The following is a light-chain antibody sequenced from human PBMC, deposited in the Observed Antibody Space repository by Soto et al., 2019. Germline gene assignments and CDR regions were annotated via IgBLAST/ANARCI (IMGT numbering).Light chain of an antibody. CDR1: SSNLGSNS. CDR3: GAWDDSLNGWV. CDR2: SDN. V-gene: IGLV1-44*01. J-gene: IGLJ3*02. Sequence: SVLTQPPSASGTPGQRVTISCSGSSSNLGSNSVNWYQQVPGTAPKLLISSDNQRPSGVPDRFSGSQSGTSASLAISGLQSEDEADYHCGAWDDSLNGWVFGGGTKLTVL.